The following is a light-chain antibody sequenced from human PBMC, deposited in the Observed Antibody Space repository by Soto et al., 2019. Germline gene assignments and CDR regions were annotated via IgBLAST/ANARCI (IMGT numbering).Light chain of an antibody. CDR2: TAS. CDR1: QSISTY. CDR3: QQSYSTPIS. Sequence: VQITQSPSSLSASVGTRVTITCRASQSISTYLNWYQQKPGKAPNLLMYTASNLQSGVPSRFSGSGSGTDFTLTISSLQPEDFATYYCQQSYSTPISFGQGTRLEIK. J-gene: IGKJ5*01. V-gene: IGKV1-39*01.